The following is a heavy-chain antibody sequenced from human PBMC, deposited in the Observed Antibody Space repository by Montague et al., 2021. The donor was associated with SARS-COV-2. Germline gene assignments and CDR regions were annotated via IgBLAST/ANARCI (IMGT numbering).Heavy chain of an antibody. CDR1: GGSFTDFY. CDR3: ARGQVTISGVLIFIPAAGHLDG. V-gene: IGHV4-34*01. D-gene: IGHD3-3*01. Sequence: SETLSLTCAVYGGSFTDFYWTWIRQPQGKGPEWIGVSNDRGSSNYNPSLNNQVPISVDGSKNKISLKLTSVTAAATAVYYCARGQVTISGVLIFIPAAGHLDGWGQGTSVTVSS. J-gene: IGHJ6*02. CDR2: SNDRGSS.